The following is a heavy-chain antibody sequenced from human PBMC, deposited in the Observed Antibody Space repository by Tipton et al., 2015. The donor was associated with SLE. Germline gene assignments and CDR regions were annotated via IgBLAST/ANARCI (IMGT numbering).Heavy chain of an antibody. V-gene: IGHV4-4*07. Sequence: TLSLTCSVSGGSFNMYYWSWIRQPAGKGLEWIGRIYNSGSTNYNPSLKSRVTMSVDTSKNQFSLKLNSVTAADTAVYYCARGQHQLGRFDPWGQGTLVTVSS. D-gene: IGHD1-1*01. J-gene: IGHJ5*02. CDR3: ARGQHQLGRFDP. CDR2: IYNSGST. CDR1: GGSFNMYY.